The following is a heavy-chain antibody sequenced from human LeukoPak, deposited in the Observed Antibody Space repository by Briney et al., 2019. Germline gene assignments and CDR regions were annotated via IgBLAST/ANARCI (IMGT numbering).Heavy chain of an antibody. CDR1: GGSFSAHY. Sequence: SETLSLTCAVYGGSFSAHYWNWIRQPPGKGLEWIGYIYHSGSTYYNPSLKSRATISVDRSKNQFSLKVSSVTAADTAVYYCASRAGYDAFDIWGQGTMVTVSS. J-gene: IGHJ3*02. V-gene: IGHV4-34*01. CDR2: IYHSGST. D-gene: IGHD2-15*01. CDR3: ASRAGYDAFDI.